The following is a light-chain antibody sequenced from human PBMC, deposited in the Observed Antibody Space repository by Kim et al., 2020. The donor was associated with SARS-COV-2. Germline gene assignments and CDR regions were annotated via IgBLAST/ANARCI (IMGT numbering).Light chain of an antibody. J-gene: IGKJ2*01. CDR3: QQFNSYTV. CDR2: DAS. Sequence: GDRVTITSRASQGFVSAFAWYQQNPWNAPKLLIYDASSLYSGVPSRFSGSGSGTAFTLTTSSLQPEVFATYYCQQFNSYTVFRQGTKLVI. V-gene: IGKV1-13*02. CDR1: QGFVSA.